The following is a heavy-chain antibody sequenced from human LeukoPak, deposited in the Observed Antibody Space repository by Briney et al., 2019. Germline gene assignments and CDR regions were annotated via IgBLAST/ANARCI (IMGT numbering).Heavy chain of an antibody. V-gene: IGHV4-61*02. CDR1: GASINSGSSY. CDR3: ARDSYFRSWIVWFDP. D-gene: IGHD2-15*01. J-gene: IGHJ5*02. Sequence: SQTLSLTCTVTGASINSGSSYWSWLRQPAGKGLEWIGRIHNSGSTNYNASLKSRVTISIDTSKNQLSLKLTSMTAADTAVYYCARDSYFRSWIVWFDPWGQGTQVTVSS. CDR2: IHNSGST.